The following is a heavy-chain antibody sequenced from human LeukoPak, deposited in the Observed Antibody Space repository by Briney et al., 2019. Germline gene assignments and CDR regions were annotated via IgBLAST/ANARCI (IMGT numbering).Heavy chain of an antibody. D-gene: IGHD5-18*01. J-gene: IGHJ5*02. Sequence: SVTLSYKASGGTFIICALRWVRQPPAPGQELVGGINPIFGTANYTQKSQGRVTIIADESPSSAYMELSSLRSEDTAVYYCARESGGGGYSSRGTQHNWFDPRAREPWSPSPQ. CDR1: GGTFIICA. CDR3: ARESGGGGYSSRGTQHNWFDP. V-gene: IGHV1-69*01. CDR2: INPIFGTA.